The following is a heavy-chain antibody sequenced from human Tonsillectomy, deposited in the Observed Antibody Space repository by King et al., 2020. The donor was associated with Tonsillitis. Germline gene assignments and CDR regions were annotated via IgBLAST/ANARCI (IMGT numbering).Heavy chain of an antibody. CDR1: GGSISSTTNY. J-gene: IGHJ3*02. Sequence: QLQESGPGLVKPSETLSLTCTVSGGSISSTTNYWGWLRQPPGKGLEWIGSIYYSGTTYYNPSLKSRVTISVDTSKNQFSLKLSSVTAADTAVYYCARPNSDYCGSDFSDDALDIWGQGTMVTVSS. V-gene: IGHV4-39*01. D-gene: IGHD2-21*02. CDR3: ARPNSDYCGSDFSDDALDI. CDR2: IYYSGTT.